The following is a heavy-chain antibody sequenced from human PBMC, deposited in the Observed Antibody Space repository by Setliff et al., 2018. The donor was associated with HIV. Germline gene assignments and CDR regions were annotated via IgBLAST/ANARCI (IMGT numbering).Heavy chain of an antibody. V-gene: IGHV4-59*11. D-gene: IGHD7-27*01. CDR2: IYSSGSA. J-gene: IGHJ6*03. Sequence: SETLCLTCTVSGASISSHYWSWIRQSPGKGLEWIGYIYSSGSAKYNPSLKRRVSISADTSKNKFSLKLMSVTSAATAMYFCARVSPGPPPYYHYIDVWGKGTAVTVSS. CDR1: GASISSHY. CDR3: ARVSPGPPPYYHYIDV.